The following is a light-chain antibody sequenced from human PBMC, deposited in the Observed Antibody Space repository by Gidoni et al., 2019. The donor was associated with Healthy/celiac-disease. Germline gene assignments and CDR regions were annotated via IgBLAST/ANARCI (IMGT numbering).Light chain of an antibody. V-gene: IGKV1-9*01. Sequence: DIQLTQSPSFLSASVGDRVTITCRASQGISSYLAWYQQKPGKAPKLLIYAASTLQSGVPSRFSGSGSGTEFTLTISSLQPEDFATYYCQQLNSYPLPFGQXTRLEIK. CDR1: QGISSY. CDR3: QQLNSYPLP. CDR2: AAS. J-gene: IGKJ5*01.